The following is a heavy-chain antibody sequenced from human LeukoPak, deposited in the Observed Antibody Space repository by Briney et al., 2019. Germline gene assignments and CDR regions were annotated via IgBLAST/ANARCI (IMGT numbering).Heavy chain of an antibody. CDR3: ARGENYYDSSGYWFDP. J-gene: IGHJ5*02. D-gene: IGHD3-22*01. Sequence: SQTLSLTCAVSGGSISSGGYSWSWIRQPPGKGLEWIGYIYHSGSTYYNPSLKSRVTISVDRSKNQFSLKLSSVTAADTAVYYCARGENYYDSSGYWFDPWGQGTLVTVSS. CDR1: GGSISSGGYS. V-gene: IGHV4-30-2*01. CDR2: IYHSGST.